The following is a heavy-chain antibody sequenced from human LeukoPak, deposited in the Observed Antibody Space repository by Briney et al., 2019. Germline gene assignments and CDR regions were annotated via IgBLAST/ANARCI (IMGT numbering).Heavy chain of an antibody. CDR3: AKDFLYGGNSAGGYYFDY. J-gene: IGHJ4*02. V-gene: IGHV3-30*02. CDR2: IRYDGSNK. CDR1: GFTFSSYG. Sequence: PGGSLRLSCAASGFTFSSYGMHWVRQAPGKGLEWVAFIRYDGSNKYYADSVKGRFTISRDNSKNTLYLQMNSLRAEATAVYYCAKDFLYGGNSAGGYYFDYWGQGTLVTVSS. D-gene: IGHD4-23*01.